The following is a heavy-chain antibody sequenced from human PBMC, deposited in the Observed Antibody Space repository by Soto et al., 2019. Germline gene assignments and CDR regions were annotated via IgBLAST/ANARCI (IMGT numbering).Heavy chain of an antibody. CDR1: GFTFSSYV. CDR3: SQSGMAIDY. D-gene: IGHD5-12*01. V-gene: IGHV3-23*01. CDR2: ISGSGGST. J-gene: IGHJ4*02. Sequence: EVQLLESGGGLVQPGGCLRLSCAASGFTFSSYVMSWVRQAPGKGLEWVSAISGSGGSTYYADSVKGRFTISRDNSKNTLYLQMNSLRADDTAVYYCSQSGMAIDYWGQGTLVTVSS.